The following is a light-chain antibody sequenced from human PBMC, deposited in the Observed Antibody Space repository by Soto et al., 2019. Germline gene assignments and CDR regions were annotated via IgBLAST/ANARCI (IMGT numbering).Light chain of an antibody. V-gene: IGKV3-20*01. CDR2: GAS. CDR1: QSVSSSY. CDR3: QQSYSTPSIT. Sequence: EIVLAQSRGTLSLSPGERATLSCRASQSVSSSYLAWYQQKPGQAPRLLIYGASSRATGSPDRFSVSGSGTDFTLTISSLQPEDFATYHCQQSYSTPSITFGQGTRLEIK. J-gene: IGKJ5*01.